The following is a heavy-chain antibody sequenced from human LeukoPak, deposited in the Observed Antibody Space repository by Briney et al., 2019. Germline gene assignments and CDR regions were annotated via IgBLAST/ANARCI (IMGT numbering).Heavy chain of an antibody. J-gene: IGHJ4*02. CDR3: AKSHAHDYAYFFDY. Sequence: GGSLRLSCAASGFTFSSYGMNWVRQAPGKGLQWVAFKRFDGSDQYYTDSVKGRFTISRDNSKNTLYLQMTSLRAEDTAVYYCAKSHAHDYAYFFDYWGQGTLVTVSS. CDR2: KRFDGSDQ. D-gene: IGHD4-17*01. CDR1: GFTFSSYG. V-gene: IGHV3-30*02.